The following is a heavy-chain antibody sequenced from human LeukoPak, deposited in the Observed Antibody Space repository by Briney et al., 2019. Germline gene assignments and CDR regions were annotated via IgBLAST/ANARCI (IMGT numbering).Heavy chain of an antibody. Sequence: GGSLRLSCAASGFTFDDYAMHWVRQAPGKGLEWVSGISWNSGSIGYADSEKGRFTISRDNAKNSLYLQMNSLRAEDTALYYCAKGDDYYDSSGYSRPDYWGQGTLVTVSS. CDR1: GFTFDDYA. CDR2: ISWNSGSI. D-gene: IGHD3-22*01. J-gene: IGHJ4*02. CDR3: AKGDDYYDSSGYSRPDY. V-gene: IGHV3-9*01.